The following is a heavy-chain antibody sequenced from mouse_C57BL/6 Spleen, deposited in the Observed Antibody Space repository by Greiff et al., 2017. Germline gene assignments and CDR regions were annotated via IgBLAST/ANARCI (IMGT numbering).Heavy chain of an antibody. D-gene: IGHD2-4*01. V-gene: IGHV3-6*01. CDR1: GYSITSGYH. CDR2: ISNDGSN. Sequence: VQLKESGPGLVKPSQSLSLTCTVTGYSITSGYHRKWIRQLPRNQAEWMGYISNDGSNNYNPTLKNRITITHDTSKNQSILKLNSVTTEDSATYCCVLGDYYDYEEVAYWGQEALVAVSA. J-gene: IGHJ3*01. CDR3: VLGDYYDYEEVAY.